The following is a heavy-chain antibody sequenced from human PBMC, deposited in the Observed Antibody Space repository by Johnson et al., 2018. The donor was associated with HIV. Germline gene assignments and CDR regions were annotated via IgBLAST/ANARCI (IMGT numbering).Heavy chain of an antibody. CDR2: ISSSGSTI. CDR1: GFTFSTYY. J-gene: IGHJ3*02. CDR3: ARDVRVGAIDGFDI. V-gene: IGHV3-11*01. Sequence: QVQLVESGGGVVRPGGSLRLSCAASGFTFSTYYMSWIRQAPGKGLEWVSYISSSGSTIYYADSVKGRFTTSRDNAKNSLLLQMNSRRADAAPVFYCARDVRVGAIDGFDIWGQGTKVTVAS. D-gene: IGHD1-26*01.